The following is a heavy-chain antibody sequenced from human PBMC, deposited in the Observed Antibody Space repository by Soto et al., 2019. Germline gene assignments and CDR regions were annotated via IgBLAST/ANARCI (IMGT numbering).Heavy chain of an antibody. J-gene: IGHJ4*02. V-gene: IGHV4-31*03. CDR3: AGYSSGWYQTDY. CDR2: IYYSGST. D-gene: IGHD6-19*01. CDR1: GGSISSGGYY. Sequence: SSETLSLTCTVSGGSISSGGYYWSWIRQHPGKGLEWIGYIYYSGSTYYNPSLKSRVTISVDTSKNQFSLKLSSATAADTAVYYCAGYSSGWYQTDYWGQGTLVTVSS.